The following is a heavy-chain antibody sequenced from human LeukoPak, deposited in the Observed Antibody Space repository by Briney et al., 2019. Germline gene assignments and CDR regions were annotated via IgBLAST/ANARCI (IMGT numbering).Heavy chain of an antibody. CDR2: ISGSGVAT. CDR1: GFTFSSSYA. J-gene: IGHJ4*02. V-gene: IGHV3-23*01. Sequence: GSLRLSCAASGFTFSSSYAMNWVRQAPGKGLEWVSTISGSGVATYYADSVKGRFTISRDTSKNTLYLQMNSLRAEDTAVYYCAKAHSSGWYDYFDYWGQGTLVTVSS. D-gene: IGHD6-19*01. CDR3: AKAHSSGWYDYFDY.